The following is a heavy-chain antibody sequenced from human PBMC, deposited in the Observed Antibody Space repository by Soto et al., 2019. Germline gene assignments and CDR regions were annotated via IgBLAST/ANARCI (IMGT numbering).Heavy chain of an antibody. Sequence: GGSLRLSCTASGFTFGDYAMSWFRQAPGKGLEWVGFIRSKAYGGTTEYAASVKGRFTISRDDSKSIAYLQMNSLKTEATAVFYCTSRHNIVDPETDYWGQGTLLTVSS. J-gene: IGHJ4*02. CDR2: IRSKAYGGTT. CDR1: GFTFGDYA. V-gene: IGHV3-49*03. D-gene: IGHD5-12*01. CDR3: TSRHNIVDPETDY.